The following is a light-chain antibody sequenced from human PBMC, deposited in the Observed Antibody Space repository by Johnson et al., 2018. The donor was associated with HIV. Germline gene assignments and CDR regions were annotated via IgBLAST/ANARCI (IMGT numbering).Light chain of an antibody. CDR2: ENN. J-gene: IGLJ1*01. Sequence: QSVLTQPPSVSAAPGQNITISCSGGSSNIGNNYVSWYQHLPRTAPKLLIYENNTRPSGIPDRFSGSKSGTSATLGITGLQTGDEAYYYCGTWDSSLSVYVFGTGTKVTVI. V-gene: IGLV1-51*02. CDR3: GTWDSSLSVYV. CDR1: SSNIGNNY.